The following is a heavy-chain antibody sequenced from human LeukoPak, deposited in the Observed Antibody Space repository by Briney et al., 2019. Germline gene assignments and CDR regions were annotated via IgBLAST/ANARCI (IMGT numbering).Heavy chain of an antibody. CDR2: IFYSGNT. J-gene: IGHJ6*03. V-gene: IGHV4-59*01. Sequence: SETLSLTXTVSGGSISSYYWSWIRQPPGKGLEWIGYIFYSGNTNYNPSLKSRVTISVDTSKNQISLKLSSVTAADTAVYYCARYPVSYYYYMDVWGKGTTVTVSS. CDR3: ARYPVSYYYYMDV. D-gene: IGHD5/OR15-5a*01. CDR1: GGSISSYY.